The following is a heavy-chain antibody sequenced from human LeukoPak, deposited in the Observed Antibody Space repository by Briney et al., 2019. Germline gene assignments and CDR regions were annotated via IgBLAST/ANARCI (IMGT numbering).Heavy chain of an antibody. J-gene: IGHJ4*02. V-gene: IGHV3-30*18. CDR3: AKAPWDY. CDR2: ISYDGSNK. CDR1: GFTFSSYG. Sequence: GGSLRLSCAAPGFTFSSYGMHWVRQAPGKGLEWVAVISYDGSNKYYADSVKGRFTISRDNSKNTLYLQMNSLRAEDTAVYYCAKAPWDYWGQGTLVTVSS.